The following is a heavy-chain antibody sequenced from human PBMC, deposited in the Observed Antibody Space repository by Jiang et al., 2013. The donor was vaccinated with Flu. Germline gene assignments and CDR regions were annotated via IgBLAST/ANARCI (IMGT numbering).Heavy chain of an antibody. CDR1: GYTFTSYG. J-gene: IGHJ3*02. D-gene: IGHD3-16*01. V-gene: IGHV1-69*13. Sequence: SGAEVKKPGASVKVSCKASGYTFTSYGISWVRQAPGQGLEWMGGIIPIFGTANYAQKFQGRVTITADESTSTAYMELSSLRSEDTAVYYCAREMFGLGAYDAFDIWGQGTMVTVSS. CDR3: AREMFGLGAYDAFDI. CDR2: IIPIFGTA.